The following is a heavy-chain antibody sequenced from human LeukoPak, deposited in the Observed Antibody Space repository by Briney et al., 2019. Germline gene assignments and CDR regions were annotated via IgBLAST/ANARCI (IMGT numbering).Heavy chain of an antibody. V-gene: IGHV4-59*12. J-gene: IGHJ4*02. CDR2: IYYSGST. Sequence: SETLSLTCTVSGGSISSYYWSWIRQPPGKGLEWIGYIYYSGSTNYNPSLKSRVTISVDTSKNQFSLKLNSVTAADTAVYYCAKGSSPGAPPYFDYWGQGTLVTVSS. D-gene: IGHD1-26*01. CDR3: AKGSSPGAPPYFDY. CDR1: GGSISSYY.